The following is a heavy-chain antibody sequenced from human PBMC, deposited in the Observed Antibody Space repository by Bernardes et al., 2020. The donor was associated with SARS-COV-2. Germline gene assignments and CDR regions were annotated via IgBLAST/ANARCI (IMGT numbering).Heavy chain of an antibody. V-gene: IGHV3-23*01. Sequence: GGSLRLSCAASGFTFSSYAMSWVRQAPGKGLEWVSAISGSGGNTYYADSVKGRFTISRDNSKNTLYLQMNSLRAEDTAVYYCAKDYWFDFWSGYQHFDYWGQGTLV. CDR2: ISGSGGNT. CDR3: AKDYWFDFWSGYQHFDY. CDR1: GFTFSSYA. D-gene: IGHD3-3*01. J-gene: IGHJ4*02.